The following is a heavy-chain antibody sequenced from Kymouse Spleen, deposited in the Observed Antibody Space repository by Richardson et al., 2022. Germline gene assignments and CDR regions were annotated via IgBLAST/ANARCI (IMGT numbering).Heavy chain of an antibody. V-gene: IGHV3-9*01. J-gene: IGHJ6*02. CDR1: GFTFDDYA. Sequence: EVQLVESGGGLVQPGRSLRLSCAASGFTFDDYAMHWVRQAPGKGLEWVSGISWNSGSIGYADSVKGRFTISRDNAKNSLYLQMNSLRAEDTALYYCAKDIGAGDERSYYYYYYGMDVWGQGTTVTVSS. D-gene: IGHD7-27*02. CDR3: AKDIGAGDERSYYYYYYGMDV. CDR2: ISWNSGSI.